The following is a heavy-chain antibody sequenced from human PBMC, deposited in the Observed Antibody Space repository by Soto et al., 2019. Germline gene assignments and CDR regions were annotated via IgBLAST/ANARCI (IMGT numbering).Heavy chain of an antibody. Sequence: GGSLRLSCTASGFTFSNYAMTWVRQVPGKGLEWVSAISGVGDSTYYAASVKGRFTISRDNSMNTLYLQMNSLRIEDTALYYCAHPRGYGVFDAYDIWGQGTMVTVSS. J-gene: IGHJ3*02. V-gene: IGHV3-23*01. CDR1: GFTFSNYA. CDR2: ISGVGDST. CDR3: AHPRGYGVFDAYDI. D-gene: IGHD4-17*01.